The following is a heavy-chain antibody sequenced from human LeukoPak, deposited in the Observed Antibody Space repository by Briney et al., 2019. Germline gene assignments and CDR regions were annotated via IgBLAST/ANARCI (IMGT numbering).Heavy chain of an antibody. Sequence: GGSLRLSCAASGFTLTSYAMSWVRQAPGKGLEWVSAIIGSVHSTYYADSVKGRFTISRDNSKNTLYLQMNSLRAEDTAVYYCAKHSYDSSGYYSIDYWGQGTLVTVFS. CDR3: AKHSYDSSGYYSIDY. CDR2: IIGSVHST. V-gene: IGHV3-23*01. J-gene: IGHJ4*02. CDR1: GFTLTSYA. D-gene: IGHD3-22*01.